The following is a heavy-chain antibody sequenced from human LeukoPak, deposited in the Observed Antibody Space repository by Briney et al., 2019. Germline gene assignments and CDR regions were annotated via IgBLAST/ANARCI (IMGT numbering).Heavy chain of an antibody. V-gene: IGHV3-21*01. D-gene: IGHD3-9*01. CDR1: GFTFSSYS. CDR2: ISSSSSYI. Sequence: GGSLRLSCAASGFTFSSYSMNWVRQAPGKGLEWVSSISSSSSYIYYADSVKGRFTISRDNAKNSLYLQMNSLRAEDTAVYYCAGNYDILTGYFYYCYYGMDVWGQGTTVTVSS. CDR3: AGNYDILTGYFYYCYYGMDV. J-gene: IGHJ6*02.